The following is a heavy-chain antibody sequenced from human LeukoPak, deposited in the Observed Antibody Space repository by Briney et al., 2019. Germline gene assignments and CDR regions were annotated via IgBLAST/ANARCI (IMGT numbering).Heavy chain of an antibody. CDR1: GFTFSSYA. J-gene: IGHJ3*02. V-gene: IGHV3-30*04. Sequence: QPGGSLRLSCAASGFTFSSYAMHWVRQAPGKGLEWVAVISYDGSNKYYADSVKGRFTISRDNSKNTLYLQMNSLRAEDTAVYYCARALGELLRYFDWLLGSDAFDIWGQGTMVTVSS. CDR2: ISYDGSNK. CDR3: ARALGELLRYFDWLLGSDAFDI. D-gene: IGHD3-9*01.